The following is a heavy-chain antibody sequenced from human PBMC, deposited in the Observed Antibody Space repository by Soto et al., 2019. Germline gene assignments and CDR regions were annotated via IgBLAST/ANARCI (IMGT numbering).Heavy chain of an antibody. J-gene: IGHJ5*02. CDR1: GYTFTSYY. D-gene: IGHD3-3*01. Sequence: ASVKVSCKASGYTFTSYYMHWVRQAPGQGLEWMGIINPSGGSTSYAQKFQGRVTMTRGTSTSTVYMELSSLRSEDTAVYYCARERKKFLEWLFNHNWFDPWGQRTLVTVSS. CDR3: ARERKKFLEWLFNHNWFDP. V-gene: IGHV1-46*01. CDR2: INPSGGST.